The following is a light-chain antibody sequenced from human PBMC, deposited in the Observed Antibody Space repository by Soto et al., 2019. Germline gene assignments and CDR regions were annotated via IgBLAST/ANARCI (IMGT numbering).Light chain of an antibody. CDR2: GAS. V-gene: IGKV1-12*01. CDR3: QQGSRFPFT. J-gene: IGKJ3*01. Sequence: DIQITQSPSSVSASVGDRVTVTCRASQNVSTWLTWYQQTPGKAPNLLIYGASTLQRGVPSRSSGSGSGTEFTLTISSLQPEDFAIYFCQQGSRFPFTFGPGTKVDIK. CDR1: QNVSTW.